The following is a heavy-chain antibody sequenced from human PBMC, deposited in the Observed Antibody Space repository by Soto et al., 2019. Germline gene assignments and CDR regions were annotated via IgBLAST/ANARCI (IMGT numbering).Heavy chain of an antibody. CDR3: AKVFSDKGSTTGTTLHEDAFDI. D-gene: IGHD1-1*01. CDR1: GFTFSSYA. Sequence: GGSLRLSCAASGFTFSSYAMSWVRQAPGKGLEWVSAISGSGGSTYYADSVKGRFTISRDNSKNTLYLQMNSLRAEDTAVYYCAKVFSDKGSTTGTTLHEDAFDIWGQGTMVTVSS. CDR2: ISGSGGST. V-gene: IGHV3-23*01. J-gene: IGHJ3*02.